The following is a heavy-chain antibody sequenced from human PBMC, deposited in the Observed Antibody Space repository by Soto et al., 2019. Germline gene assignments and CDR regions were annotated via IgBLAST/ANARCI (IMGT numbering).Heavy chain of an antibody. CDR3: GRGRSGQIVVFF. CDR1: GYTLSGDY. Sequence: ASVKVSCKASGYTLSGDYIHWVRQAPEKGPEWMGEIGPESGATRYAQKFQGRVTMTRDTSITTVYMELKNLSPDDTAVYYCGRGRSGQIVVFFWGQGTPVTVSS. CDR2: IGPESGAT. V-gene: IGHV1-2*02. J-gene: IGHJ4*02. D-gene: IGHD1-26*01.